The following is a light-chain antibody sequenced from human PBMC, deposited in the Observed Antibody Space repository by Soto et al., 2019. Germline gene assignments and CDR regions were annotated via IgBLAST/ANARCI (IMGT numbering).Light chain of an antibody. CDR3: QSYDSSLSGSV. CDR2: GNN. J-gene: IGLJ2*01. CDR1: SSNIGAGYD. Sequence: QSVLTQPPSVSGAPGQRVTISCTGSSSNIGAGYDVHWYQQLPGTAPKLLIYGNNNRPSGVPDRFSGSKSGTSVSLAITGLQPEDEADYYCQSYDSSLSGSVFGGGTQLTV. V-gene: IGLV1-40*01.